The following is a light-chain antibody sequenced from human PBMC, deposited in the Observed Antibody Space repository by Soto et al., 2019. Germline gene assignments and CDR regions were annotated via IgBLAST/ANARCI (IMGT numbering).Light chain of an antibody. V-gene: IGLV2-14*01. CDR3: SSYKINSVL. J-gene: IGLJ2*01. Sequence: QSALTQPASVSGSPGQSITISCTGTSSDVGGYNHVSWYQQHPGNAPKLMIYDVINRPSGVSNRFSGSRSGNTASLTISGLQADDEADYYCSSYKINSVLFGGGTKVTVL. CDR2: DVI. CDR1: SSDVGGYNH.